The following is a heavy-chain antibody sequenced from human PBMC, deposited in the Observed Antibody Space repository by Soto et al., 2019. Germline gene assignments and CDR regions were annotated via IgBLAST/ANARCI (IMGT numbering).Heavy chain of an antibody. J-gene: IGHJ4*02. CDR2: LIANGDIT. CDR3: AKHVSSSWRYYFDH. D-gene: IGHD6-13*01. CDR1: GFTFSNYA. Sequence: EVQLLESGGNLVQPGGSLRLSCAASGFTFSNYAMSWVRQAPGKGLNWVSSLIANGDITYYADSVKGRFTISRDNSKNTLYLQMNGLRVDDTAIYFCAKHVSSSWRYYFDHWGQGTLVTVSS. V-gene: IGHV3-23*01.